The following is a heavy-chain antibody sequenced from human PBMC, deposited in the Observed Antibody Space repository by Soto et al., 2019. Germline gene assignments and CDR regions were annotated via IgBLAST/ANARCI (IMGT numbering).Heavy chain of an antibody. CDR3: AHRQGLQQWLVPIFGQKGYGFDI. Sequence: QITLKESGPTLVKPTQTLTLTCTFSGFSLSTSGVAVGWIRQPPGKALEWLATIYWDATKRYSPSLKSRLSITKDTSKNQVVLTMTNMDPVDTATYYCAHRQGLQQWLVPIFGQKGYGFDIWGQGTMVTVSS. J-gene: IGHJ3*02. CDR2: IYWDATK. V-gene: IGHV2-5*02. CDR1: GFSLSTSGVA. D-gene: IGHD6-19*01.